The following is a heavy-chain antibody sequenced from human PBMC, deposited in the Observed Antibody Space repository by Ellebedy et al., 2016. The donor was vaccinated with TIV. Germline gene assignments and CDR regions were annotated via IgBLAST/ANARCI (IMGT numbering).Heavy chain of an antibody. CDR1: GFTFNIYD. Sequence: PGGSLRLSCAASGFTFNIYDMTWVRQAPGKGLEWVSSIRASGSQTFYADSVKGRFTISRDNSMNTLSLQMDSLRAEDTALYYCVRGIRVVDYWGQGTLVTVSS. V-gene: IGHV3-23*01. D-gene: IGHD2-21*01. CDR2: IRASGSQT. CDR3: VRGIRVVDY. J-gene: IGHJ4*02.